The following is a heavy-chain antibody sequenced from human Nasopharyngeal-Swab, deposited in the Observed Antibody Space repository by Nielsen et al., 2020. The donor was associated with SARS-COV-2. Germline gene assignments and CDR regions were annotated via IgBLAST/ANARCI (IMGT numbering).Heavy chain of an antibody. V-gene: IGHV3-30*18. CDR2: ISYDGSNK. CDR1: GFTFSSYG. J-gene: IGHJ6*03. D-gene: IGHD6-13*01. Sequence: GESLKISCAASGFTFSSYGMHWVRQAPGKGLEWVAVISYDGSNKYYADSVKGRFTISRDNSKNTLYLQMNSLRAEDTAVYYCAKEGSSSSWYYYYYYMDVWGKGTTVTVSS. CDR3: AKEGSSSSWYYYYYYMDV.